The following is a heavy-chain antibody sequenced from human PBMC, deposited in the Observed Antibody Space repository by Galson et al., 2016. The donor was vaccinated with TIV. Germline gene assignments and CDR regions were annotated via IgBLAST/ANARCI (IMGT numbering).Heavy chain of an antibody. CDR3: AHPSQGDSDFWSGPFAY. CDR1: GFSVKTSGVS. Sequence: PALVKPTQTLTLTCTFSGFSVKTSGVSVGWIRQPPGKALEWLALISWNDDKHYSPSLKTRLTITKDTSKNQVVLTMTNMDPVDTATYYCAHPSQGDSDFWSGPFAYWGQGTLVTVSS. D-gene: IGHD3-3*01. V-gene: IGHV2-5*01. J-gene: IGHJ4*02. CDR2: ISWNDDK.